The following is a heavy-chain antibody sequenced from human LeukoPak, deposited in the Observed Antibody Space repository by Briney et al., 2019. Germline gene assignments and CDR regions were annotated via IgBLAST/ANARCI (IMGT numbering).Heavy chain of an antibody. D-gene: IGHD4-17*01. V-gene: IGHV3-9*01. CDR2: ISWNSGSI. J-gene: IGHJ4*02. Sequence: GGSLRLSCAASGFTFDDYAMHWVRQAPGKGLEWVSGISWNSGSIGYADSVKGRFTISRDNAKNSLYLQMNSPRAEDTALYYCAKDSVPYGDYDFPYFDYWGQGTLVTVSS. CDR1: GFTFDDYA. CDR3: AKDSVPYGDYDFPYFDY.